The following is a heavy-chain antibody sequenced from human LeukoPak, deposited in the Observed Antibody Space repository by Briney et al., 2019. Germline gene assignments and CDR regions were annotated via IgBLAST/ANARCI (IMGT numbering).Heavy chain of an antibody. CDR2: ISSSGSTI. D-gene: IGHD3-22*01. CDR1: GFTFSDYY. V-gene: IGHV3-11*01. J-gene: IGHJ3*02. Sequence: GGSLRLSCAASGFTFSDYYMSWIRQAPGKGLEWVSYISSSGSTIYYADSVKGRFTISRDNSKNTLYLQMNSLRAEDTAVYYCAIKGLLQPNGNAFDIWGQGTMVTVSS. CDR3: AIKGLLQPNGNAFDI.